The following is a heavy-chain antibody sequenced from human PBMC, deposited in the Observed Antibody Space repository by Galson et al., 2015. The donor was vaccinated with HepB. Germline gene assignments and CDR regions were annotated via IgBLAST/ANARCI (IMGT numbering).Heavy chain of an antibody. V-gene: IGHV3-30*18. D-gene: IGHD3-22*01. Sequence: PLRLSCAASGFTFSSFGMHWVRQAPGKGLEWVAVISNDGSHNYYTDSAKGRFTISRDNSKKTLFLQMDSLRPEDTAVYYCAKAADYYGGSISFLFDYLGQGTLVTVSS. CDR2: ISNDGSHN. J-gene: IGHJ4*02. CDR3: AKAADYYGGSISFLFDY. CDR1: GFTFSSFG.